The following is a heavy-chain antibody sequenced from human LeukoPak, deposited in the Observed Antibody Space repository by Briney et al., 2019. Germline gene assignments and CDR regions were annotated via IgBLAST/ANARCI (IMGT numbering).Heavy chain of an antibody. V-gene: IGHV1-18*01. CDR3: ARVGFWSGYYSWFDP. CDR1: GYTFTSYG. J-gene: IGHJ5*02. Sequence: ASVKVSCKASGYTFTSYGISWVRQAPGQGLEWMGWISAYNGNTNYAQKLQGRVTMTTDTSTSTAYLELRSLRSDDTAVYYCARVGFWSGYYSWFDPWGQGTLVTVSS. CDR2: ISAYNGNT. D-gene: IGHD3-3*01.